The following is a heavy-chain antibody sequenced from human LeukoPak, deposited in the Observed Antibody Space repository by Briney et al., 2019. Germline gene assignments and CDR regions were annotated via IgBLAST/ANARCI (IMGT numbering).Heavy chain of an antibody. Sequence: SETLSLTCTVSGGSISSYYWSWIRQPPGKGLEWIGYIYYSWSANYNPSLKSRVTISIDTSKNQFSLKVSSVTAADTAVYYCARTSAESGVYDSSGCFDYWGQGTLVTVSA. J-gene: IGHJ4*02. CDR2: IYYSWSA. V-gene: IGHV4-59*01. CDR1: GGSISSYY. CDR3: ARTSAESGVYDSSGCFDY. D-gene: IGHD3-22*01.